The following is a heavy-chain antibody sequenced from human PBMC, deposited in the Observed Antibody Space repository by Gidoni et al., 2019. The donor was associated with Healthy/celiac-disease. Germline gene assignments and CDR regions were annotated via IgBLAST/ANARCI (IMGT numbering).Heavy chain of an antibody. D-gene: IGHD3-22*01. CDR2: IYYSGRT. J-gene: IGHJ4*02. Sequence: VQLQESGPGLVKPSQTLSLPSTVPGGSISSGASYWSWIGQPPGKGLEWIGYIYYSGRTYYNPSLKSRVTISVDTSKNKFSLKLSSGTAADTAVYYCARGIGGYYSYWGQGTLVTVSS. V-gene: IGHV4-30-4*01. CDR1: GGSISSGASY. CDR3: ARGIGGYYSY.